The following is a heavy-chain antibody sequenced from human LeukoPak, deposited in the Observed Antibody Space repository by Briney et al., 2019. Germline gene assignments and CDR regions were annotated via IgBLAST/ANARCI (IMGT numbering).Heavy chain of an antibody. V-gene: IGHV4-39*07. D-gene: IGHD3-22*01. J-gene: IGHJ1*01. CDR3: ARDQYYYDSSGYSPRGYFQH. CDR2: IYYSGST. CDR1: GGSISSSSYY. Sequence: SETLSLTCTVSGGSISSSSYYWGWIRQPPGKGLEWIGSIYYSGSTYYNPSLKSRVTMSVDTSKNQFSLKLSSVTAADTAVYYCARDQYYYDSSGYSPRGYFQHWGQGTLVTVSS.